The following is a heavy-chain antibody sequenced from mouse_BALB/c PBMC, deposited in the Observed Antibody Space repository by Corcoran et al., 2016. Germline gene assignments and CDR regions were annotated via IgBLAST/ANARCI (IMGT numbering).Heavy chain of an antibody. V-gene: IGHV3-6*02. CDR2: ISYDGSN. D-gene: IGHD2-2*01. CDR3: ARVYGYALYFDY. J-gene: IGHJ2*01. Sequence: DVQLQESGPGLVKPSQSLSLTCSVTGYSITSGYYWNWIRQFPGNKLEWMGYISYDGSNNYNPSPKNRISSTRDTSKNQFFLKLNSVTTEDTATYYCARVYGYALYFDYWGQGTTLTVSS. CDR1: GYSITSGYY.